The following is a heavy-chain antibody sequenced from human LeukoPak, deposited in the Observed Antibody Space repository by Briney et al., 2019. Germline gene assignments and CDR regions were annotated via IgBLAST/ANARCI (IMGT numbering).Heavy chain of an antibody. D-gene: IGHD3-10*01. J-gene: IGHJ6*03. CDR3: ARVSGTGRYYGSGSYGYYYYMDV. Sequence: PSETLSLTCTVSGGSISSSSYYWGWIRQPPGKGLEWIGSIYYSGSTYYNPSLKSRVTISVDTSKNQFSLKLSSATAADTAVYYCARVSGTGRYYGSGSYGYYYYMDVWGKGTTVTVSS. CDR1: GGSISSSSYY. V-gene: IGHV4-39*07. CDR2: IYYSGST.